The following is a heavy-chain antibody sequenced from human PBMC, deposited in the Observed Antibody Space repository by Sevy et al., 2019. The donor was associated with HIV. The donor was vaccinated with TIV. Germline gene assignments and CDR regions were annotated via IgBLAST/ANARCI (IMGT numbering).Heavy chain of an antibody. V-gene: IGHV6-1*01. D-gene: IGHD6-6*01. Sequence: SQTLSLTCAISGDSVSSNSAAWNWIRQSPSRGLEWLGRTYYRSKWYNDDAVSVKSRITINPDTSKNQFSLQLNSVTPEDTAVYYCARDYSSSSYYYYYYGMDVWGQGTTVTVSS. CDR2: TYYRSKWYN. J-gene: IGHJ6*02. CDR3: ARDYSSSSYYYYYYGMDV. CDR1: GDSVSSNSAA.